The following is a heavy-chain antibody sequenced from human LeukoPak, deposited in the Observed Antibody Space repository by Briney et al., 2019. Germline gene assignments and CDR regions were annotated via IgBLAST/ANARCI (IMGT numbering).Heavy chain of an antibody. D-gene: IGHD3-16*01. CDR1: GGSISNYY. CDR3: ARVDEGGYYYYGMDV. V-gene: IGHV4-59*01. CDR2: IYSSGST. Sequence: PSETLSLTCTVSGGSISNYYWSWIRQPPGKGLEWIGYIYSSGSTNYNPSLKSRVTISVDTSKNQFSLKLSSVTAADTAVYYCARVDEGGYYYYGMDVWGQGTTVTVSS. J-gene: IGHJ6*02.